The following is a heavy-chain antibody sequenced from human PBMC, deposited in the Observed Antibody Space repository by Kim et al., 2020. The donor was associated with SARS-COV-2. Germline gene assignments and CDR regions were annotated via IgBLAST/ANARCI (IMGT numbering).Heavy chain of an antibody. CDR3: AKVTTKTAPFYDS. J-gene: IGHJ4*02. V-gene: IGHV3-23*01. Sequence: AVSVQGRFTIARDNSRNALNLEMNSLRAEDTALYYCAKVTTKTAPFYDSWGQGTLVTVSS. D-gene: IGHD4-4*01.